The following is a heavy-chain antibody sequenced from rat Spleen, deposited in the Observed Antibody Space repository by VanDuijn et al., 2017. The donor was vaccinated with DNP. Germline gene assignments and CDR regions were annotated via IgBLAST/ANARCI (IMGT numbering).Heavy chain of an antibody. D-gene: IGHD1-12*02. J-gene: IGHJ2*01. CDR1: GFIFSDYD. CDR3: ARHYYDGSYYFDY. CDR2: ISTSGGST. Sequence: EVQLVESGGGLVQPGRSLKISCTASGFIFSDYDMAWVRQAPTKGLEWVASISTSGGSTYYRDSVKGRFTVSRDNAKSTLYLQMDSLRSEETATYYCARHYYDGSYYFDYWGQGVMVTVSS. V-gene: IGHV5S11*01.